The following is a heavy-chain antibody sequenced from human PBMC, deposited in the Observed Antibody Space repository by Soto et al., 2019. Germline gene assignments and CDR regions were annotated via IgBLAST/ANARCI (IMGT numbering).Heavy chain of an antibody. V-gene: IGHV3-33*01. CDR2: IWYDGSNK. J-gene: IGHJ2*01. CDR3: ARGWYCGGDCYEWYFDL. D-gene: IGHD2-21*02. Sequence: QVQLVESGGGVVQPGRSLRLSCAASGFTFSSYGMHWVRQAPGKGLEWVAVIWYDGSNKYYADSAKGRFTISRDNSKNTLYLQMNSLRAEDTAVYYCARGWYCGGDCYEWYFDLWGRGPLVTVSS. CDR1: GFTFSSYG.